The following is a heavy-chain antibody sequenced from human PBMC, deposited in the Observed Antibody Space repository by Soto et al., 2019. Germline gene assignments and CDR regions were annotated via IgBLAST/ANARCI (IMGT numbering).Heavy chain of an antibody. V-gene: IGHV5-51*01. CDR2: IYPGDSDT. D-gene: IGHD1-7*01. CDR3: ATSPRITGTTGPTLEYFQH. CDR1: GYSFTSYW. Sequence: GESLKISCKGSGYSFTSYWIGWVRQMPGKGLEWMGIIYPGDSDTRYSPSFQGQVTISADKSISTAYLQWSSLKASDTAMYYCATSPRITGTTGPTLEYFQHWGQGTLVTVSS. J-gene: IGHJ1*01.